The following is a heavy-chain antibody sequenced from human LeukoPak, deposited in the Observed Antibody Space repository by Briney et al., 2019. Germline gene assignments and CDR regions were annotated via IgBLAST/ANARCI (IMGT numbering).Heavy chain of an antibody. CDR3: AKDRECSSTSCYTIDY. Sequence: GGSLRLSCAASGFTFSSYAMSWVRQAPGKGLEWVSAISGSGGSTYYADSVKGRFTISRDNSKNTLYLQMNSLRAEDTAVYYCAKDRECSSTSCYTIDYWGQGTLVTVSS. CDR1: GFTFSSYA. J-gene: IGHJ4*02. D-gene: IGHD2-2*02. CDR2: ISGSGGST. V-gene: IGHV3-23*01.